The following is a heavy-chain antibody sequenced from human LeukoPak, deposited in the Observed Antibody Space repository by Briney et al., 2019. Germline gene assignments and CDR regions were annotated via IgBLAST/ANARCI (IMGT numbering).Heavy chain of an antibody. D-gene: IGHD3-10*01. Sequence: PGGSLRLSCAASGFTFSSHGMHWVRQAPGKGLEWVAFIRYDGSNKYYVGSVKGRFTISRDNSKNTLYLQMNSLRAEDTAVYYCARDPYGDWGQGTLVTVSS. CDR3: ARDPYGD. V-gene: IGHV3-30*02. CDR1: GFTFSSHG. J-gene: IGHJ4*02. CDR2: IRYDGSNK.